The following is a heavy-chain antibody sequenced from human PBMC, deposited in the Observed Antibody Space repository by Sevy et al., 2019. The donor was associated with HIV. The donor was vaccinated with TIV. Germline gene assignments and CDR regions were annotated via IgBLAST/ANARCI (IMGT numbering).Heavy chain of an antibody. D-gene: IGHD3-22*01. Sequence: GGSLRLSCAASGFTFSSHSMNWVRQTPGKGLEWISYISGTGNTIYYADSVKGRFTISIDNAKNSLYLQLKSLRDEDMAIYYRARVPPYYDSNVSDFWGQGSLVTVSS. J-gene: IGHJ4*02. CDR3: ARVPPYYDSNVSDF. CDR2: ISGTGNTI. CDR1: GFTFSSHS. V-gene: IGHV3-48*02.